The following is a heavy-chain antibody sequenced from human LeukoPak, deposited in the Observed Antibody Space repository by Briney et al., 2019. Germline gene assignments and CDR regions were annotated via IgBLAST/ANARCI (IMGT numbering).Heavy chain of an antibody. J-gene: IGHJ4*02. D-gene: IGHD2-2*03. CDR2: INSDGSMT. CDR1: GLSFSDNY. V-gene: IGHV3-11*01. Sequence: GGSLRLSCAASGLSFSDNYMDWLRQPPGKGLEWLSYINSDGSMTKYTASVQGRFTISRDNAKRTLFLQMNNLRANDTARYYCAKGSHGWTFDVWGQGSQVTVSS. CDR3: AKGSHGWTFDV.